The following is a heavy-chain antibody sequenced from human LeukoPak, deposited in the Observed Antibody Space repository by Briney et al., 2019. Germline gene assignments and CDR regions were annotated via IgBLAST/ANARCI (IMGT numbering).Heavy chain of an antibody. CDR1: GGSFSGYY. Sequence: SETLSLTCAVYGGSFSGYYWNWIRQAPGKGLEWIGQIDHSGSTNYNPSLKSRVTISQDTSTDQIFLKVTSVTAADTAVYYCANGGPNYYSGYWGEGSLVTVSS. J-gene: IGHJ4*02. CDR2: IDHSGST. CDR3: ANGGPNYYSGY. D-gene: IGHD3-22*01. V-gene: IGHV4-34*01.